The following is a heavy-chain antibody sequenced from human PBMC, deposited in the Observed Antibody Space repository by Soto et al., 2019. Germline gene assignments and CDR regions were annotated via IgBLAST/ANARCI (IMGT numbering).Heavy chain of an antibody. V-gene: IGHV4-30-2*01. D-gene: IGHD2-2*01. CDR1: GDAISSGGFS. Sequence: QPQLQESGSGLVKPSQTLSLTCAVSGDAISSGGFSWIWIRQPPGKGLECIGYIYHSGTSFYNPSLKRRVTMSVDGSKNQFSLKVNSVTAADTAVYYCARGRLVPAVNFDYWGLGTLVTVSS. CDR2: IYHSGTS. CDR3: ARGRLVPAVNFDY. J-gene: IGHJ4*02.